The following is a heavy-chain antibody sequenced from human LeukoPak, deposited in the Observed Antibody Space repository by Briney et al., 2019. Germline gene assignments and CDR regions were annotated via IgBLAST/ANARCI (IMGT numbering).Heavy chain of an antibody. CDR2: IFPADSDT. V-gene: IGHV5-51*01. Sequence: PGESLKISCKGSGYSFTSYWVAWVRQMPGKGLEWMGIIFPADSDTRYSPSFQGQVTISVDKSINTAYLQWSSLKASDTAMYYCARHRYFQLWGQATLVTVSS. CDR3: ARHRYFQL. J-gene: IGHJ1*01. CDR1: GYSFTSYW.